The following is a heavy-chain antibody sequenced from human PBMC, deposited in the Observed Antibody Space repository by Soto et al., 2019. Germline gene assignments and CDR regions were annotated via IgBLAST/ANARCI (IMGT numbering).Heavy chain of an antibody. V-gene: IGHV4-31*03. CDR1: GGSISSGVYY. J-gene: IGHJ4*02. Sequence: SETLSLTCTVSGGSISSGVYYWSWIRHHPGKGLEWIGYIYYSGSTYYNPSLKSRVTISVDTSKNQFSLKLSSVTAADTAVYYCARVITMVRGVPDSWGQGTLVTVSS. D-gene: IGHD3-10*01. CDR3: ARVITMVRGVPDS. CDR2: IYYSGST.